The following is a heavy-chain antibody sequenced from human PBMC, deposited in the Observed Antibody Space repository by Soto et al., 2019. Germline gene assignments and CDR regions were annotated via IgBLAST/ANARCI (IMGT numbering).Heavy chain of an antibody. D-gene: IGHD2-8*01. CDR3: ARGRSCSNGVCHSAGLGLGS. Sequence: SVKVSCKASGGTFSNYAISWVRQAPGQRLEWMGRVIPFLGNTKYSQKFQGRVTITRDTSASTAYMELSSLRSEDTAVYYCARGRSCSNGVCHSAGLGLGSWGQGTLVTVSS. CDR2: VIPFLGNT. V-gene: IGHV1-69*04. CDR1: GGTFSNYA. J-gene: IGHJ5*02.